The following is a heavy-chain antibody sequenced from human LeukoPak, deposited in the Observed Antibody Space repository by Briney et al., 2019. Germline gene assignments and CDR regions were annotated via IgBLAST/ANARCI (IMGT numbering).Heavy chain of an antibody. CDR2: FDPEDGET. CDR3: ATVTGERRTRYYFDY. V-gene: IGHV1-24*01. J-gene: IGHJ4*02. D-gene: IGHD7-27*01. Sequence: ASVKVSCKVSGYTLTELSMHWVRQAPGKGLEWMGGFDPEDGETIYAQKFQGRVTMTEDTSTDTAYMELSSLRSEDTAVYYCATVTGERRTRYYFDYWGQGTPVTVSS. CDR1: GYTLTELS.